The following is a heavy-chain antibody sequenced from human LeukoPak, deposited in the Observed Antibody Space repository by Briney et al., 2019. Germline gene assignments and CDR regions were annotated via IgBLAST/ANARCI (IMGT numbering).Heavy chain of an antibody. D-gene: IGHD2-8*02. CDR1: GFTFSGYW. CDR3: ARLGTGDAFDI. V-gene: IGHV3-21*01. J-gene: IGHJ3*02. Sequence: GGSLRLSCAASGFTFSGYWMHWVRQAPGKGLEWVSSLSSSSSYIYYADSVKGRFTISRDNAKNSLYLQMNSLRAEDTAVYYCARLGTGDAFDIWGQGTMVTVSS. CDR2: LSSSSSYI.